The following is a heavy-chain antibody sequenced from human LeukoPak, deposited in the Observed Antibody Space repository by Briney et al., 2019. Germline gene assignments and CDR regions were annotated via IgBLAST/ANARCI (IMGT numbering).Heavy chain of an antibody. CDR2: ISSSGSTI. J-gene: IGHJ6*03. V-gene: IGHV3-11*01. CDR3: ARLGKTTPLVVPAAMVGNWNYYYYMDV. D-gene: IGHD2-2*01. Sequence: GGSLRLSCAASGFTFSDYYMSWIRQAPGKGLEWVSYISSSGSTIYYADSVKGRFTISRDNAKNSLYLQMNSLRAEDTAVYYCARLGKTTPLVVPAAMVGNWNYYYYMDVWGKGTTVTISS. CDR1: GFTFSDYY.